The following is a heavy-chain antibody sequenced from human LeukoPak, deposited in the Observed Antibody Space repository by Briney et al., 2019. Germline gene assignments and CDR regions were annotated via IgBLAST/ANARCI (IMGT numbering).Heavy chain of an antibody. Sequence: SETLSLTCTVSGGSISSYYWSWIRQPAGKGLEWIGRIYTSGSTNYNPSLKSRVTMSVDTSKNQFSLKLSSVAAADTAVYYCARDYYDSSGFGINYYFDYWGQGTLVTVSS. CDR2: IYTSGST. J-gene: IGHJ4*02. D-gene: IGHD3-22*01. CDR1: GGSISSYY. V-gene: IGHV4-4*07. CDR3: ARDYYDSSGFGINYYFDY.